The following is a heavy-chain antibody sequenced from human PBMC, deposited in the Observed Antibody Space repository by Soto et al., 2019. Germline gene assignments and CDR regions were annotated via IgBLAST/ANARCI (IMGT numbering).Heavy chain of an antibody. D-gene: IGHD4-17*01. CDR1: GGSVSSGSYY. CDR3: ANYPTTVTSDY. V-gene: IGHV4-61*01. Sequence: QVQLQESGPGLVKPSETLSLTCTVSGGSVSSGSYYWSWIRQPPGKGLEWIGYIYYSGSINYNPSLKSRVTISVDTSKNQFSLKLSSVTAADTAVYYCANYPTTVTSDYWGQGTLVTVSS. J-gene: IGHJ4*02. CDR2: IYYSGSI.